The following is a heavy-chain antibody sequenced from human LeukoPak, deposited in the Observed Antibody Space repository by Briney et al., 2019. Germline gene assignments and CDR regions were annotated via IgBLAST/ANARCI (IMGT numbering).Heavy chain of an antibody. CDR3: ARSYGPYQIDS. CDR1: DGSMSSDA. V-gene: IGHV4-30-2*01. CDR2: IYHSGSA. D-gene: IGHD2-2*01. J-gene: IGHJ4*02. Sequence: SQTLSLTCAVSDGSMSSDAWTWIRQPPGMALEWIGYIYHSGSAYYNPSLKSRVTISLDRSKNQFSLKLSSMTAADTAFHYCARSYGPYQIDSWGQGTLVTVSS.